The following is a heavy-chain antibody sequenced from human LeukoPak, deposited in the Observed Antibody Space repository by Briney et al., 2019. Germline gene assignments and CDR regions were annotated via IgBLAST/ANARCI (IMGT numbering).Heavy chain of an antibody. Sequence: GGSLRLSCAASGFTYDDYAMTWVRQPPGKGLEWVSTVNWNGGRTSYADSVEGRFTISRDNAKNSLYLQMSSLRADDTAFYYCARGGTVTTFDYWGQGTLVTVSS. D-gene: IGHD4-11*01. CDR2: VNWNGGRT. CDR1: GFTYDDYA. J-gene: IGHJ4*02. V-gene: IGHV3-20*04. CDR3: ARGGTVTTFDY.